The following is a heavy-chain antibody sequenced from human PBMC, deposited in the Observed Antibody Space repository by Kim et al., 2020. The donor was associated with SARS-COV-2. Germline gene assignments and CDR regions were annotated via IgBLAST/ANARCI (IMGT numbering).Heavy chain of an antibody. Sequence: YSPSVQVQVTISADKSISTAYLQWSSLKASDTAMYYCARQRGYYYYYMDVWGKGTTVTVSS. J-gene: IGHJ6*03. V-gene: IGHV5-51*01. CDR3: ARQRGYYYYYMDV.